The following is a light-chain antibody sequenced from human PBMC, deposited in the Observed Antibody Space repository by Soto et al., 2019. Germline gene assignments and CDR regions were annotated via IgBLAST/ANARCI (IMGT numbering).Light chain of an antibody. Sequence: QPVLTQPASVSGSPGQSITISCTGTSSDVGGYNYVSWYQQHPGKAPKLMIYDVSNRPSGVSNRFSGSKSGNTASLTISGLQAEDEADYYCSSYTSSSTPYVCGTGTKLTVL. CDR3: SSYTSSSTPYV. J-gene: IGLJ1*01. V-gene: IGLV2-14*01. CDR1: SSDVGGYNY. CDR2: DVS.